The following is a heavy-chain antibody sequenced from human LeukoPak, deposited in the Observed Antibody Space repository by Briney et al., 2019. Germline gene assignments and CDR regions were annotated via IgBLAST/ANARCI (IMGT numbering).Heavy chain of an antibody. J-gene: IGHJ4*02. V-gene: IGHV3-23*01. CDR1: GFTFSSYG. CDR3: ATRYFDWLHAPDY. D-gene: IGHD3-9*01. CDR2: ISGSGGST. Sequence: PGGTLRLSCAASGFTFSSYGMSWVRQAPGKGLEWVSAISGSGGSTYYADSVKGRFTISRDNSKNTLYLQMNSLRAEDTAVYYCATRYFDWLHAPDYWGQGTLVTVSS.